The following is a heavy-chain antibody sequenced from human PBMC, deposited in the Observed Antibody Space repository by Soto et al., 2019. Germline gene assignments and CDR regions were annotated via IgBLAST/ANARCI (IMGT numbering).Heavy chain of an antibody. CDR3: ARSSGGVYGIIIGGTNWFGP. V-gene: IGHV1-18*01. Sequence: ASVTVSSKASVYTFHSSGISWVRQAPGPGLEWMGWISAYNGNTNYAQKLQGRVTLTRDTPASTVYMEMRNLRSDDTALYFCARSSGGVYGIIIGGTNWFGPWGQGTLVTVSS. CDR2: ISAYNGNT. D-gene: IGHD3-10*01. CDR1: VYTFHSSG. J-gene: IGHJ5*02.